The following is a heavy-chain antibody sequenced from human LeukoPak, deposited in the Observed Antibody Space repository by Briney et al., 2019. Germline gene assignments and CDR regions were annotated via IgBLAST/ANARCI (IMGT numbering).Heavy chain of an antibody. D-gene: IGHD6-19*01. CDR1: GFTFSNAW. CDR2: ISSSSSYI. V-gene: IGHV3-21*01. J-gene: IGHJ4*02. Sequence: GGSLRLSCAASGFTFSNAWMSWVRQAPGKGLEWVSSISSSSSYIYYADSVKGRFTISRDNAKNSLYLQMNSLRAEDTAVYYCARDRTGSSSGWYWNVGNSALDYWGQGTLVTVSS. CDR3: ARDRTGSSSGWYWNVGNSALDY.